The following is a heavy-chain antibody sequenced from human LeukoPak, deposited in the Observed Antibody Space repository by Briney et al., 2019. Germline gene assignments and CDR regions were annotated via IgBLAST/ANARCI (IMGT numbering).Heavy chain of an antibody. CDR1: GGSISSYY. D-gene: IGHD4-17*01. CDR2: IYTSGST. CDR3: ARDRDYGDYEGGAFDI. J-gene: IGHJ3*02. V-gene: IGHV4-4*07. Sequence: SGTLSLTCTVSGGSISSYYWSWIRQPAGQGLEWIGRIYTSGSTNYNPSLKSRVTMSVDTSMNQFSLKLSSVTAADTAVYYCARDRDYGDYEGGAFDIWGQGTMVTVSS.